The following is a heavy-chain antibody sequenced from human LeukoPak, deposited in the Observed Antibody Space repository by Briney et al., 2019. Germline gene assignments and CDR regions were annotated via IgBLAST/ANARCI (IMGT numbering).Heavy chain of an antibody. CDR1: GYTFTGYY. Sequence: GASVKVSCKASGYTFTGYYMHWVRQAPGQGLEWMGWINPNSGGTNYAQKFQGRVTMTRDTSISTAYMELSSLRAEDTAVYYCVRGERQWDQFDYWGQGTPVTVSS. V-gene: IGHV1-2*02. D-gene: IGHD1-26*01. CDR2: INPNSGGT. CDR3: VRGERQWDQFDY. J-gene: IGHJ4*02.